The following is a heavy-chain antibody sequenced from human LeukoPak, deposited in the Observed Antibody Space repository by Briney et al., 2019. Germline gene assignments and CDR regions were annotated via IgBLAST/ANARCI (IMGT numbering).Heavy chain of an antibody. D-gene: IGHD6-13*01. CDR1: GGSISSYY. CDR2: IYYSGST. Sequence: SSETLSLTCTVSGGSISSYYWRWIRQPPGKGLEWTGYIYYSGSTNYNPSLKSRVTISVDTSKNQFSLKLSSLTAADTAVYYCARDLRTAAAGKYYYYGMDVWGQGTTVTVSS. J-gene: IGHJ6*02. V-gene: IGHV4-59*01. CDR3: ARDLRTAAAGKYYYYGMDV.